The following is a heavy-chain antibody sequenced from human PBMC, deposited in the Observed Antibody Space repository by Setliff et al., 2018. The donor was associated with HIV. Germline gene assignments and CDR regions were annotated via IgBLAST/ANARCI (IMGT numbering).Heavy chain of an antibody. J-gene: IGHJ3*02. V-gene: IGHV4-31*03. CDR2: IYNSGST. CDR1: GGSISSGGFY. D-gene: IGHD3-22*01. CDR3: ARLTYYYDTSGPAAAFDI. Sequence: NLSLTCNVSGGSISSGGFYWNWIRQHPGKGLEWIGYIYNSGSTYYSPSLQSRLTISVDTSKNQLSLKLTSVTAADTAVYYCARLTYYYDTSGPAAAFDIWGQGTMVTVSS.